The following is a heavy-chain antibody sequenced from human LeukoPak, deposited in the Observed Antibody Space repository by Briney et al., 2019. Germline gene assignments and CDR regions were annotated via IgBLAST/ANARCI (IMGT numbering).Heavy chain of an antibody. D-gene: IGHD3-3*01. CDR3: ATIMGPYDFWSGYYRDY. V-gene: IGHV4-61*02. CDR2: IYTSGST. J-gene: IGHJ4*02. Sequence: SETLSLTCTVAGGSISSGSYYWSWIRQPAGNGLEWIGRIYTSGSTNYNPSLKSRVTISVDTSKNQFSLKLSSVTAADTAVYYCATIMGPYDFWSGYYRDYWGQGTLVTVSS. CDR1: GGSISSGSYY.